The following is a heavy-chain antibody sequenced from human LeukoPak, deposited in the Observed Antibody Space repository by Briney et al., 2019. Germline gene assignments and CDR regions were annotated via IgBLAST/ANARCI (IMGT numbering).Heavy chain of an antibody. J-gene: IGHJ3*02. CDR2: ISSSSSYI. D-gene: IGHD3-22*01. CDR1: GFTFSSYS. CDR3: ARDLDYYDSSGYYSNAFDI. V-gene: IGHV3-21*01. Sequence: GGSLRLSCAASGFTFSSYSMNWVRQAPGKGLEWVSSISSSSSYIYYADSAKGRFTISRDNAKNSLYLQMNSLRAEDTAVYYCARDLDYYDSSGYYSNAFDIWGQGTMVTVSS.